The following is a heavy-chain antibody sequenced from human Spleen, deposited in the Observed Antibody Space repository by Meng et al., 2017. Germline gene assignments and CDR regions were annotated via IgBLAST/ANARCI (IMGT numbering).Heavy chain of an antibody. CDR3: ARVGITGTSLDY. CDR1: GGSISSGGYY. J-gene: IGHJ4*02. Sequence: QVQLQEPGPGLVKPSQTLSLTCTVSGGSISSGGYYWNWIRHHPGKGLEWIGYIYYSGTTYYNPSLKSRVTMSVETSKNQFSLELSSVTAADTAIYFCARVGITGTSLDYWGQGTLVTVSS. D-gene: IGHD1/OR15-1a*01. CDR2: IYYSGTT. V-gene: IGHV4-31*03.